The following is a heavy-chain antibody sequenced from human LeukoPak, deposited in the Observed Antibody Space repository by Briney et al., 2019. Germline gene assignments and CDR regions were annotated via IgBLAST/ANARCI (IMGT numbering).Heavy chain of an antibody. J-gene: IGHJ6*03. Sequence: SETLSLTCAVYAGSFSGYSWSWIRQPPGQGPEWIGEINHSGSTNYNPSLKSRVTIPVDTSKNQVSLKLSSVTAADTAVYYCARRGYSYGHYYYYYMDVWGKGTTVTVSS. V-gene: IGHV4-34*01. CDR3: ARRGYSYGHYYYYYMDV. CDR2: INHSGST. CDR1: AGSFSGYS. D-gene: IGHD5-18*01.